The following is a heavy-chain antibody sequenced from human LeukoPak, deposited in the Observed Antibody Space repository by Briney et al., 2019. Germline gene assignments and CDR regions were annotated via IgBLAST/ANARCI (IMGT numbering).Heavy chain of an antibody. CDR3: ARDRPLQGLDY. CDR2: ISYDGSNK. J-gene: IGHJ4*02. CDR1: GFTFSSYA. V-gene: IGHV3-30*09. D-gene: IGHD5-24*01. Sequence: GGSLRLSCAASGFTFSSYAMHWVRQAPGKGLEWVAVISYDGSNKYYEDSVKGRFAISRDNSKNTLYLQMNSLRAEDTAVYYCARDRPLQGLDYWGQGTLVTVSS.